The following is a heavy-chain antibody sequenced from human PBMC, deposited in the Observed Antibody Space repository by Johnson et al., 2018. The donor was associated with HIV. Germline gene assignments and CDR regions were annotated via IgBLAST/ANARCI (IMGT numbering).Heavy chain of an antibody. V-gene: IGHV3-30*04. CDR2: ISYDGTNT. J-gene: IGHJ3*02. CDR3: ASGVTARAPLLI. D-gene: IGHD6-6*01. CDR1: GFIFSSYA. Sequence: VQLVESGGGVVRPGRSLRLSCAASGFIFSSYAMHWVRQAPGKGLEWVAVISYDGTNTYYADSVKGRFTISRDNSRNTVFLQMIILRPKDTAMYYCASGVTARAPLLIWGKGTMVTVSS.